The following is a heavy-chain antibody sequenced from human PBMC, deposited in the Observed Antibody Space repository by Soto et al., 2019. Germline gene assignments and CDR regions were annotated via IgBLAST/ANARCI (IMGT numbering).Heavy chain of an antibody. D-gene: IGHD3-3*01. CDR1: GFTVSSNY. Sequence: PGGSLRLSCAASGFTVSSNYMSWVRQAPGKGLEWVSVIYSGGSTYYADSVKGRFTISRDNSKNTLYLQMNSLRAEDTAVYYFYFFHYYDFWSGYYTGHAFDIWGQGKMVTFSS. CDR2: IYSGGST. V-gene: IGHV3-53*01. J-gene: IGHJ3*02. CDR3: YFFHYYDFWSGYYTGHAFDI.